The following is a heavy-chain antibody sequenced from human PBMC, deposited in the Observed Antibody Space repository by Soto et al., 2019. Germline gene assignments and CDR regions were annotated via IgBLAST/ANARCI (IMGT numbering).Heavy chain of an antibody. J-gene: IGHJ4*02. CDR1: GGSFGGYY. Sequence: SETLSLTCAVYGGSFGGYYWSWIRQPPGKGLEWIGEINHSGSTNYNPSLKSRVTISVDTSKNQFSLKLSSVTAADTAVYYCARSRIQLWLPLFDYWGQGTLVTVSS. CDR2: INHSGST. V-gene: IGHV4-34*01. D-gene: IGHD5-18*01. CDR3: ARSRIQLWLPLFDY.